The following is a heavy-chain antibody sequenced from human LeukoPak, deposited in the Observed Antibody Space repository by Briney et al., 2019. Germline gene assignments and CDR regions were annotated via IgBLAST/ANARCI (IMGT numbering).Heavy chain of an antibody. CDR2: ISSDGNNK. J-gene: IGHJ4*02. CDR3: ARIRVTYFDY. Sequence: GGSLRLSCAASGFTFSTSSMHWVRQAPGKGLEWVAVISSDGNNKYYADSVKGRFTISRDNSKNTLYLQMNSLRAEDTAVYYCARIRVTYFDYWGQGTLVTVSS. CDR1: GFTFSTSS. D-gene: IGHD2-21*02. V-gene: IGHV3-30-3*01.